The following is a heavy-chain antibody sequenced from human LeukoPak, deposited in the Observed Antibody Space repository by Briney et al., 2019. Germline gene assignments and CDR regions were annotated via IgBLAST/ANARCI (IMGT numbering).Heavy chain of an antibody. V-gene: IGHV3-48*03. CDR2: ISSSGSTI. CDR1: GFTFSSYE. Sequence: PGGSLRLSCAASGFTFSSYEMNWVRQAPGKGLEWVSYISSSGSTIYYADSVKGRFTISRDDAKNSLFLQMSSLRAEDTATYYCARGEFGDYYYFYMDVWGKGTTVTVSS. CDR3: ARGEFGDYYYFYMDV. D-gene: IGHD2/OR15-2a*01. J-gene: IGHJ6*03.